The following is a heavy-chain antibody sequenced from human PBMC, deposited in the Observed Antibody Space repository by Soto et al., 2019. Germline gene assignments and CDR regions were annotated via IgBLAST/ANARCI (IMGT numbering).Heavy chain of an antibody. CDR2: ISAYNGNT. CDR1: VYAFTGYG. D-gene: IGHD3-22*01. Sequence: SVKVSCKSSVYAFTGYGISVVRQAPGQGLEWMGWISAYNGNTNYSQKLQGRLTMTTDTSTSTAYMELRSLRSDDTAVYYCARDGLPYYYDSSGYYYVNGFDPWGQGTLVTV. CDR3: ARDGLPYYYDSSGYYYVNGFDP. V-gene: IGHV1-18*01. J-gene: IGHJ5*02.